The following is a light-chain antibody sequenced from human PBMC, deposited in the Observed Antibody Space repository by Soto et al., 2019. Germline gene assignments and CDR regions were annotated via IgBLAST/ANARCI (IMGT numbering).Light chain of an antibody. CDR3: SSYTTSSTLI. V-gene: IGLV2-14*01. J-gene: IGLJ2*01. Sequence: QPVLTQPASVSGSPGQSITISCTGSSSDVGRYNYVSWYQQHPGKAPKLMIYDVSNRPSGVSDRFSGSKSGNTASLTISGLQAEDEADYYCSSYTTSSTLIFGGGTKLTVL. CDR1: SSDVGRYNY. CDR2: DVS.